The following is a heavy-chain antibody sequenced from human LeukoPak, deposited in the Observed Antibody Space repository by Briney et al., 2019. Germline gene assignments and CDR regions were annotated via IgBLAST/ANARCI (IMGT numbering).Heavy chain of an antibody. Sequence: SETLSLTCTVSGGSISSSSYYWGWIRQPPGKGLEWIGSIYYSGSTYYNPSLKSRVTISVDTSKNQFSLKLSSVTAADTAVYYCASNGPVIVDLDIWGQGTMVTVSS. CDR2: IYYSGST. D-gene: IGHD3-22*01. CDR3: ASNGPVIVDLDI. V-gene: IGHV4-39*01. J-gene: IGHJ3*02. CDR1: GGSISSSSYY.